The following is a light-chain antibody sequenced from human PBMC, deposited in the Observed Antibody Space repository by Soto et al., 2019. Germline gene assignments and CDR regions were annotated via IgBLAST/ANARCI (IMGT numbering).Light chain of an antibody. J-gene: IGKJ1*01. CDR1: QSVSSSY. CDR2: GAS. CDR3: QQYGSSPQT. V-gene: IGKV3-20*01. Sequence: EIVLTQSPATLSLSPGERATLTCRASQSVSSSYLGWYQQKLGQAPRLLIYGASSRATGIPDRFSGSGSGTDFTLTISRLEPEDFAVYYCQQYGSSPQTFGQGTKVDIK.